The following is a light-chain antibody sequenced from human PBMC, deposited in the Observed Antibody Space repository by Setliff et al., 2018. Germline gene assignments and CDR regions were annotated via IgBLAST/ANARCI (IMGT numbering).Light chain of an antibody. J-gene: IGLJ2*01. CDR1: RSDVGGYNY. V-gene: IGLV2-8*01. CDR3: SSYGGNNNVI. CDR2: DVS. Sequence: QSALAQPPSASGSPGQSVTISCTGTRSDVGGYNYVSWYQQHPGKAPKLVIYDVSKRPSGVPDRFSGAKSGNTASLTVSGLQAEDEADYFCSSYGGNNNVIFGGGT.